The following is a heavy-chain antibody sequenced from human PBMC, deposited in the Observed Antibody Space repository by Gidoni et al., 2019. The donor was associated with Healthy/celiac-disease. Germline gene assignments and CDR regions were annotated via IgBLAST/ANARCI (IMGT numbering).Heavy chain of an antibody. V-gene: IGHV3-30*18. CDR2: ISYDGSNK. Sequence: QVQLVESGGGVVQPGRSLRLSCAASGFSVSSYGMHWVRQAPGKGLEWVAVISYDGSNKYYADSVKGRVTISRDNSKNTLYLQMNSLRAEDTAVYYCAKEYGDYDYMDVWGKGTTVTVSS. J-gene: IGHJ6*03. CDR3: AKEYGDYDYMDV. CDR1: GFSVSSYG. D-gene: IGHD4-17*01.